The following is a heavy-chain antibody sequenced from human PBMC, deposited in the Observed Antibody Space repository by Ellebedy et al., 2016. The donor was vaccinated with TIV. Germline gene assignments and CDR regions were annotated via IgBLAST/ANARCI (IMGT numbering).Heavy chain of an antibody. CDR2: MNPNSGNT. CDR1: GGTFSSYA. CDR3: AREYSAWFDP. J-gene: IGHJ5*02. Sequence: ASVKVSCKASGGTFSSYAISWVRQAPGQGLEWMGWMNPNSGNTGYAQKFQGRVTMTTETSTSTAYMELRSLRSDDTAVYYCAREYSAWFDPWGQGTLVIVSS. D-gene: IGHD1-26*01. V-gene: IGHV1-18*01.